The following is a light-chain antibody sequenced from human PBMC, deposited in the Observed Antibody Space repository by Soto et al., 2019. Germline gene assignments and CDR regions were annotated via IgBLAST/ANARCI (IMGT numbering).Light chain of an antibody. Sequence: DIQMTQSPTSLSASVGDRVTITCRASQDIRNFVAWYQQKPGKAPKLLIYAASTLQSGVPSRFSGSGSGTDFTLTINSLQPEDVATYSCQKYNSYPYTFGQGTKVEVK. V-gene: IGKV1-27*01. CDR3: QKYNSYPYT. CDR2: AAS. CDR1: QDIRNF. J-gene: IGKJ2*01.